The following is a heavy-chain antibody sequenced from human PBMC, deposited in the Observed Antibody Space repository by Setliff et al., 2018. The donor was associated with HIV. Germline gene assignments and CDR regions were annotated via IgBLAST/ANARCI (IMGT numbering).Heavy chain of an antibody. CDR3: AIDGYSSIWFTALLDY. Sequence: TLSLTCTVPGGSISSYYWSWIRQPAGKGLEWIGRIYTTGSTNYNPSLKSRVTMSVDTSKNQFSLKLSPVTAADTAVYYCAIDGYSSIWFTALLDYWGQGALVTVSS. D-gene: IGHD6-13*01. J-gene: IGHJ4*02. CDR2: IYTTGST. CDR1: GGSISSYY. V-gene: IGHV4-4*07.